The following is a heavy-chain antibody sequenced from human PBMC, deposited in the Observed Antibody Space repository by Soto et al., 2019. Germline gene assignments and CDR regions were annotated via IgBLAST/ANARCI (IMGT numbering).Heavy chain of an antibody. CDR1: GFTFSSHS. J-gene: IGHJ4*02. CDR3: AREDLTYDYGSGPFPDY. D-gene: IGHD3-10*01. Sequence: PGGSLRLSCAASGFTFSSHSMNWVRQAPGKGLEWVSSISSSSSYIYYADSVKGRFTISRDNAKNSLYLQMNSLRAEDTAVYYCAREDLTYDYGSGPFPDYWGKGPLVTFSS. V-gene: IGHV3-21*01. CDR2: ISSSSSYI.